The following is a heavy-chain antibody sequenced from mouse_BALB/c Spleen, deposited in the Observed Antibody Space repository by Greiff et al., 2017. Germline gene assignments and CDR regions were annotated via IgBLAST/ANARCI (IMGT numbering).Heavy chain of an antibody. CDR3: ARRYGSSYDYFDY. J-gene: IGHJ2*01. CDR1: GFNIKDYY. V-gene: IGHV14-1*02. D-gene: IGHD1-1*01. CDR2: IDPENGNT. Sequence: EVKLMESGAELVRPGALVKLSCKASGFNIKDYYMHWVKQRPEQGLEWIGWIDPENGNTIYDPKFQGKASITADTSSNTAYLQLSSLTSEDTAVYYCARRYGSSYDYFDYWGQGTTLTVSS.